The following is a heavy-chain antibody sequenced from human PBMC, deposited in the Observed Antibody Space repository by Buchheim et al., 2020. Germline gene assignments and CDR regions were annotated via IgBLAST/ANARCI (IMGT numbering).Heavy chain of an antibody. J-gene: IGHJ4*02. Sequence: EVQLVESGGGLVQPGGSLRLSCAASGFTFSSFWMHWVRQAPGKGLVWVSKIKSDGTITEYADSVKGRFTISRDNAKNTLYLQMNSLRAEDTAVYYCAVILAARPNWSQGTL. CDR1: GFTFSSFW. CDR3: AVILAARPN. V-gene: IGHV3-74*03. CDR2: IKSDGTIT. D-gene: IGHD6-6*01.